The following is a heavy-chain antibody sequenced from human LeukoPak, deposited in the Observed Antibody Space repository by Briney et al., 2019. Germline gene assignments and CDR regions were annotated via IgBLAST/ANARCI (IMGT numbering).Heavy chain of an antibody. CDR2: IRYDGSNK. Sequence: GGSLRLSCAASGFTFSSYGMHWVRQAPGKGLEWVAFIRYDGSNKYYANSVKGRFTISRDNSKNTLYLQMNSLRAEDTAVYYCAKDLVTTEGYWGQGTLVTVSS. V-gene: IGHV3-30*02. D-gene: IGHD4-11*01. CDR1: GFTFSSYG. CDR3: AKDLVTTEGY. J-gene: IGHJ4*02.